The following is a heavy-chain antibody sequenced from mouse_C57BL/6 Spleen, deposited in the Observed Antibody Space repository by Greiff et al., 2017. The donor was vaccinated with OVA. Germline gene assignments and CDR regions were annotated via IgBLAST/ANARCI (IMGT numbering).Heavy chain of an antibody. Sequence: DVKLQESGPELVKPGASVKISCKASGYSFTGYYMHWVKQSHGNILDWIGYIYPYNGVSSYNQKFKGKATLTVDKSSSTAYMELRSLTSEDSAVYYCARKYYGTLYAMDYWGQGTSVTVSS. D-gene: IGHD1-1*01. CDR3: ARKYYGTLYAMDY. CDR1: GYSFTGYY. V-gene: IGHV1-31*01. J-gene: IGHJ4*01. CDR2: IYPYNGVS.